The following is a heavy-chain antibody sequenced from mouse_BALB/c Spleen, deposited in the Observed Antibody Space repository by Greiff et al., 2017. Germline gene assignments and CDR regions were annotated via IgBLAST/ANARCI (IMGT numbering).Heavy chain of an antibody. CDR2: ISDGGSYT. Sequence: EVQVVESGGGLVKPGGSLKLSCAASGFTFSDYYMYWVRQTPEKRLEWVATISDGGSYTYYPDSVKGRFTISRDNAKNNLYLQMSSLKSEDTAMYYCARAYYRYDDGFDYWGQGTTLTVSS. J-gene: IGHJ2*01. CDR3: ARAYYRYDDGFDY. V-gene: IGHV5-4*02. CDR1: GFTFSDYY. D-gene: IGHD2-14*01.